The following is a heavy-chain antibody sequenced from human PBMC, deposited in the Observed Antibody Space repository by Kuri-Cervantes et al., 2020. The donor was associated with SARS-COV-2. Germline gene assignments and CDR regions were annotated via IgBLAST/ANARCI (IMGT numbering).Heavy chain of an antibody. CDR1: GFTFSSYA. Sequence: GGSLRLSCAASGFTFSSYAMSWVRQAPGKGLEWVSAISGSGGSTYYADSVKGRFTIPRDNSKNTLYLQMNSLRAEDTAVYYCAKESELRYYDFWSGYYHNWFDPWGQGTLVTVSS. CDR2: ISGSGGST. CDR3: AKESELRYYDFWSGYYHNWFDP. D-gene: IGHD3-3*01. V-gene: IGHV3-23*01. J-gene: IGHJ5*02.